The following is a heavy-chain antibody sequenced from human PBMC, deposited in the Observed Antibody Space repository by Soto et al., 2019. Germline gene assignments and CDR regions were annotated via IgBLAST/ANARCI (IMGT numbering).Heavy chain of an antibody. CDR1: GYTFSSYD. D-gene: IGHD2-8*02. J-gene: IGHJ5*02. CDR2: MNPNSGNT. CDR3: ARGLVGSTPPP. V-gene: IGHV1-8*01. Sequence: ASVKVSCMASGYTFSSYDFNLVRQATGQGLEWMGWMNPNSGNTGYAQKFQGRVTMTRNTSISTAYMELSSLRSEDTAVYYCARGLVGSTPPPWGQGTLVTVSS.